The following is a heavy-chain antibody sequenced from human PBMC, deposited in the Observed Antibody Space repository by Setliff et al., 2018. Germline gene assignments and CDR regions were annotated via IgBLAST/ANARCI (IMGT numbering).Heavy chain of an antibody. J-gene: IGHJ6*03. CDR1: GGTFSRYG. Sequence: SVKVSCKASGGTFSRYGISWVRQAPGQGLEWMGGTIPIFGTTNYAQRFQGRVTIITDASTSTAYMELSSLTSADTAVYYCAREGVDTRSSTDYRYYMDVWGKGTTGTVS. CDR2: TIPIFGTT. CDR3: AREGVDTRSSTDYRYYMDV. D-gene: IGHD5-18*01. V-gene: IGHV1-69*05.